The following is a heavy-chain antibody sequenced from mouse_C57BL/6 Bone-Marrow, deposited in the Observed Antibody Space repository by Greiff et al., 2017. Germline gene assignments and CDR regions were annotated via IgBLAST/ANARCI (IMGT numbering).Heavy chain of an antibody. V-gene: IGHV1-55*01. Sequence: VQLQQSGAELVKPGASVKMSCKASGYTFTSYWITWVKQRPGQGLEWIGDIYPGSGSTNYNEKFKSKATLTVDTSSSTAYMQLSSLTSEDSAVYYCAYYYGSSWYFDVWGTGTTVTVSS. D-gene: IGHD1-1*01. CDR3: AYYYGSSWYFDV. CDR2: IYPGSGST. J-gene: IGHJ1*03. CDR1: GYTFTSYW.